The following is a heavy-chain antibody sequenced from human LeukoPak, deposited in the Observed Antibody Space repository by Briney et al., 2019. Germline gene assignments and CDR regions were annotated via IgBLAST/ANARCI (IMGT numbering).Heavy chain of an antibody. CDR3: ASGGSGSYAPFYFDY. J-gene: IGHJ4*02. Sequence: ASVKVSCKASGYTYTCYYMHWVRQAPGQGREGMGWINPNGGGTNYAQKFQGRVTMTRDTSISTAYMELSRLRSDDTAVYYCASGGSGSYAPFYFDYWGQGTLVTVSS. D-gene: IGHD3-10*01. V-gene: IGHV1-2*02. CDR1: GYTYTCYY. CDR2: INPNGGGT.